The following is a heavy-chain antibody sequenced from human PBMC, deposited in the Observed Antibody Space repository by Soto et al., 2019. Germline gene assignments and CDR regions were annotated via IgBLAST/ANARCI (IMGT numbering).Heavy chain of an antibody. CDR3: ARARFLEWSSRFDY. D-gene: IGHD3-3*01. CDR1: GGSISSGGYY. Sequence: QVQLQESGPGLVKPSQTLTLTRTVSGGSISSGGYYWSWIRQHPGKGLEWIGYIYYSGSTYYNPSLKSRVTISVDTSKNQFSLKLSSVTAADTAVYYCARARFLEWSSRFDYWGQGTLDTVSS. J-gene: IGHJ4*02. V-gene: IGHV4-31*03. CDR2: IYYSGST.